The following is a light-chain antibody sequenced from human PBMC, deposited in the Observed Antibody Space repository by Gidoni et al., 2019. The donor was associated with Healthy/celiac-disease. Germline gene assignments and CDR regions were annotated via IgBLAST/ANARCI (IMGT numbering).Light chain of an antibody. CDR1: QSVLYSSNNKNY. CDR2: WAS. J-gene: IGKJ2*03. Sequence: DILMTQSPDSLAVSLGERATINCKSSQSVLYSSNNKNYLAWYPQKPGQPPKLLIYWASTRESGVPDRFSGSGSGTDFTLTISSLQAEDVAVYYCQQYYSTPYSFGQGTKLEIK. CDR3: QQYYSTPYS. V-gene: IGKV4-1*01.